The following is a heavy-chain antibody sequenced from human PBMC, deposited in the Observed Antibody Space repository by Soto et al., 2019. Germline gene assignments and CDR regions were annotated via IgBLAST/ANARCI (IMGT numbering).Heavy chain of an antibody. Sequence: EVQLVGSGGGLVQPGGSLRLSCAVSGFTVSSNYMSWVRQAPGKGLEWVSIFYTGGSTYYSDSVKGRFTISRDNSKNTLYLQMNSLREEDTAVYYCVSYDFWSGYSDYWGQGTRVTVSS. CDR2: FYTGGST. D-gene: IGHD3-3*01. J-gene: IGHJ4*02. V-gene: IGHV3-66*01. CDR1: GFTVSSNY. CDR3: VSYDFWSGYSDY.